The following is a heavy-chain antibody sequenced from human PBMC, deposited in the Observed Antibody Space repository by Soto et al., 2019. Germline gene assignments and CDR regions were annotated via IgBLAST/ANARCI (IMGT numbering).Heavy chain of an antibody. D-gene: IGHD3-22*01. CDR2: INPNSGGT. J-gene: IGHJ5*02. Sequence: SVKVSCKASGYTFTAYYMHWLRQAPGQGLEWMGWINPNSGGTKYARKFQGRVTMTNDTSISTDYMELSRLGSDDTAVYYCARGDFDSSANYYAGWFDPWGQGILVTVSS. V-gene: IGHV1-2*02. CDR1: GYTFTAYY. CDR3: ARGDFDSSANYYAGWFDP.